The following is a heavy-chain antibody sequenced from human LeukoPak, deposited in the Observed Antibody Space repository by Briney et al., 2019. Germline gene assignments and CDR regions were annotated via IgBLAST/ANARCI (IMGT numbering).Heavy chain of an antibody. Sequence: TSETLSLTCTVSGGSISSSSYYWGWIRQPPGKGLEWIGSIYYSGSTYYNPFLKSRVTISVDTSKNQFSLKLSSVTAADTAVYYCARDYQGGYGDKTVDYWGQGTLVTVSS. CDR1: GGSISSSSYY. CDR3: ARDYQGGYGDKTVDY. J-gene: IGHJ4*02. D-gene: IGHD5-18*01. V-gene: IGHV4-39*07. CDR2: IYYSGST.